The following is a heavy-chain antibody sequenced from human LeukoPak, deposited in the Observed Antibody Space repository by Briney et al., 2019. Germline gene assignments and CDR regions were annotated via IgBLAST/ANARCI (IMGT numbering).Heavy chain of an antibody. J-gene: IGHJ4*02. CDR2: ISSSGNYI. CDR1: GFTFSDSA. V-gene: IGHV3-21*01. Sequence: GGSLRLSCAASGFTFSDSAMHWVRQASGKGLEWVSSISSSGNYIYYADSVKGRFTISRDNAKNSLYLQMNSLRAEDTAVYYCARSGGGMDDYWGQGTLVTVSS. CDR3: ARSGGGMDDY. D-gene: IGHD3-16*01.